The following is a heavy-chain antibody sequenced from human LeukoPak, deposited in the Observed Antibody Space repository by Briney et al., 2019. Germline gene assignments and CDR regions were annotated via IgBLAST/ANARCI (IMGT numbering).Heavy chain of an antibody. D-gene: IGHD6-19*01. CDR1: GDSISTSY. V-gene: IGHV4-59*01. J-gene: IGHJ4*02. CDR3: ARDIAVIGNLDC. CDR2: IYYSGRT. Sequence: SETLSLTCTVSGDSISTSYWSWIRQPPGKGLEWIGYIYYSGRTIYNPSLKSRVTISVDTSMAVDTSKIQVSLNLASVTAADTAVYYCARDIAVIGNLDCWGQGTLVTVSS.